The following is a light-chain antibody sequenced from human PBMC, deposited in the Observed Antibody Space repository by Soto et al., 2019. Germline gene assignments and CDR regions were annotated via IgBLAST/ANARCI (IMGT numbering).Light chain of an antibody. J-gene: IGKJ1*01. CDR2: NAS. CDR1: QSVTNF. Sequence: EIVLTQSPGTLSLSPGERATLSCRASQSVTNFLAWYQQKPGQYPSLLIYNASHRATGIPARFSGSGSGTDFTLTISSLEPEDFAVYYCQQRYRWPETFGEGTKVEIK. CDR3: QQRYRWPET. V-gene: IGKV3-11*01.